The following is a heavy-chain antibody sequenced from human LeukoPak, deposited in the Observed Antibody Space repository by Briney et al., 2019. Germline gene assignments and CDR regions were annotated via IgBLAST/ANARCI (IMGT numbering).Heavy chain of an antibody. J-gene: IGHJ5*02. V-gene: IGHV4-31*03. CDR2: IYYSGST. Sequence: SETLSLTCTVSGGSISSGGYYWSWIRQHSGKGLEWIGYIYYSGSTYYNPSLKSRVTISVDTSKNQFSLKLSSVTAADTAVYYCARGRIAAAKLNCSGLYNWFDPWGQGTLVTVSS. D-gene: IGHD6-13*01. CDR1: GGSISSGGYY. CDR3: ARGRIAAAKLNCSGLYNWFDP.